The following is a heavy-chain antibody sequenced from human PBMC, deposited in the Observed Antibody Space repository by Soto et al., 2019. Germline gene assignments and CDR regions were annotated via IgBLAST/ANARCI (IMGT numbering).Heavy chain of an antibody. D-gene: IGHD3-22*01. Sequence: GGSLRLSCAASGFTFSSYAMSWVRQAPGKGLEWVSAISGSGGSTYYADSVKGRFTISRDNSKNTRYLQMNSLRAEETAVYYCAKNLQYYYDSSGYYDYYYGMDVWGQGTTVTVSS. CDR1: GFTFSSYA. CDR3: AKNLQYYYDSSGYYDYYYGMDV. J-gene: IGHJ6*02. V-gene: IGHV3-23*01. CDR2: ISGSGGST.